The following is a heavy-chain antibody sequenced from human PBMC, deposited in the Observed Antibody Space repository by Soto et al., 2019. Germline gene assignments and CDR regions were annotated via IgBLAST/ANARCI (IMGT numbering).Heavy chain of an antibody. CDR3: ARASYYYGSGSYLDY. CDR2: ISSSSSYT. V-gene: IGHV3-11*06. Sequence: GGSLRLSCAASGFTFSDYYMSWIRQAPGKGLEWVSYISSSSSYTNYADSVKGRFTISRDNAKNSLYLQMNSLRAEDTAVYYCARASYYYGSGSYLDYWGQGTLVTVSS. CDR1: GFTFSDYY. D-gene: IGHD3-10*01. J-gene: IGHJ4*02.